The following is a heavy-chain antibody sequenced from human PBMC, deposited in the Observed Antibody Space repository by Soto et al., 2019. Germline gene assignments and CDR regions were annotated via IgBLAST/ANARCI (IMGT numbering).Heavy chain of an antibody. D-gene: IGHD2-21*02. V-gene: IGHV4-31*03. CDR2: IYYSGST. CDR1: GGSISSGGYY. J-gene: IGHJ3*02. CDR3: AREKIVVVTATNDAFDI. Sequence: QVQLQESGPGLVKPSQTLPLTCTVSGGSISSGGYYWSWIRQHPGKGLEWIGYIYYSGSTYYNPSLKSRVTISVDTSKNQFSLKLSSVTAADTAVYYCAREKIVVVTATNDAFDIWGQGTMVTVSS.